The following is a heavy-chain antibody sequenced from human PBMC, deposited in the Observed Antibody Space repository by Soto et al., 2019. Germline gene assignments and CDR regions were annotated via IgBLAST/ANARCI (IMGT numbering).Heavy chain of an antibody. CDR2: IYTSGST. CDR3: AREVVRWRDDAFDI. D-gene: IGHD2-15*01. Sequence: QWQLKEPVPGLVKPSGPLSSPGPVRAASTSVYYWSWIRQPPGPGREWIGRIYTSGSTNYNPSLKSRVTMSVDTSKNQFSLKLSSVTAADTAVYYCAREVVRWRDDAFDIWGQGTMVTVSS. V-gene: IGHV4-4*07. CDR1: AASTSVYY. J-gene: IGHJ3*02.